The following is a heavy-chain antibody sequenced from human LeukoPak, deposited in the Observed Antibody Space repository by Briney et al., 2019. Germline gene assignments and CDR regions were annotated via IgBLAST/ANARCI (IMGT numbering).Heavy chain of an antibody. D-gene: IGHD3-22*01. V-gene: IGHV3-30-3*01. J-gene: IGHJ4*02. CDR2: ISYDGSNK. CDR3: ARERYYYDSGALDY. Sequence: GGSLRLSCAASGFTFSSYAMHWVRQAPGKGLEWVAVISYDGSNKYYADSVKGRFTISRDNSKNTLYLQMNSLRAEDTAVYYCARERYYYDSGALDYWGQGTLVTVSS. CDR1: GFTFSSYA.